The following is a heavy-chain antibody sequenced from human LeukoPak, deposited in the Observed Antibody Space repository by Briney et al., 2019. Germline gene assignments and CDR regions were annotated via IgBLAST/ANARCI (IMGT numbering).Heavy chain of an antibody. Sequence: ASAKVSCKASGYTFTSYGVSWVRQAPGQGLEWMGWISAYNGNANYVQRLQGRVTLTTDTSTTTAYMELRSLTSDDTAVYYCAREAYTTGADYWGQGTLVTVSS. CDR1: GYTFTSYG. CDR3: AREAYTTGADY. V-gene: IGHV1-18*01. J-gene: IGHJ4*02. D-gene: IGHD3-16*01. CDR2: ISAYNGNA.